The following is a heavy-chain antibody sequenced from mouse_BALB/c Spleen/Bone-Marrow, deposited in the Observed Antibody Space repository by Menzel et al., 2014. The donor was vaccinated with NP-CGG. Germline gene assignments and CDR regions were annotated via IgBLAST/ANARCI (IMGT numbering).Heavy chain of an antibody. Sequence: QVQLQQSGAELVKPGASVKLSCKASGYTFTSYYMYWVKQRPGQGLEWIGGINPSNGGTNFNEKFKSKATLTVDKSSSTAYMQLSSLTSVDSAVYYCTRSYYAKEGAWFAYWGQGTLVTVSA. CDR2: INPSNGGT. CDR1: GYTFTSYY. V-gene: IGHV1S81*02. CDR3: TRSYYAKEGAWFAY. J-gene: IGHJ3*01. D-gene: IGHD1-1*01.